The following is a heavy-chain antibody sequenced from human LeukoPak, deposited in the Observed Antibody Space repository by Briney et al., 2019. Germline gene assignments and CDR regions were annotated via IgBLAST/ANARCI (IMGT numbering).Heavy chain of an antibody. CDR1: GVPFSDFG. Sequence: PGGSLRLSCAASGVPFSDFGMHWVRQTPGRGLEWVAFIRYDGTFTHYADSVKGRFSVSRDNSKNTLYLQMNTLRAEDSAVYYCMVRGVNDAFDIWGQGTMVTVS. J-gene: IGHJ3*02. CDR3: MVRGVNDAFDI. CDR2: IRYDGTFT. D-gene: IGHD3-10*01. V-gene: IGHV3-30*02.